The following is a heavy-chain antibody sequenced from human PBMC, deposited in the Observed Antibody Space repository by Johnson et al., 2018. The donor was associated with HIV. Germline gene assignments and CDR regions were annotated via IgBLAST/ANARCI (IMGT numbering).Heavy chain of an antibody. V-gene: IGHV3-30*02. Sequence: QVQLVESGGGVVQPGRSLRLSCAASGFTFSSYGMHWVRQAPGKGLEWVAFIRYDTTTEYYGDSVKGRFTISRDNSKNTLYLQMNSLRAEDTAVYYCAKDSITSGNFPNACDIWGQGTMVTVSS. CDR1: GFTFSSYG. J-gene: IGHJ3*02. CDR3: AKDSITSGNFPNACDI. D-gene: IGHD3-22*01. CDR2: IRYDTTTE.